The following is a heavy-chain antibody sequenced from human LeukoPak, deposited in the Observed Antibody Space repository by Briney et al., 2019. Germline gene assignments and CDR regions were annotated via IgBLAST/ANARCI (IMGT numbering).Heavy chain of an antibody. CDR1: GFTFDDYA. CDR3: AKDFLDGITGTTFDY. V-gene: IGHV3-9*01. CDR2: ISWNSGSI. Sequence: SGGSLRLSCAASGFTFDDYAMHWVRHAPGKGLEWVSGISWNSGSIGYADSVKGRFTISRDNAKNSLYLQMNSLRAEDTALYYCAKDFLDGITGTTFDYWGQGTLVTVSS. J-gene: IGHJ4*02. D-gene: IGHD1-7*01.